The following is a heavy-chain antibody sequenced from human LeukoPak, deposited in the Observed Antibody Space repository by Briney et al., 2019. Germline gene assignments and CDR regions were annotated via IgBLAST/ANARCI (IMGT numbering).Heavy chain of an antibody. Sequence: GGSLRLSCAASGFTFSSYAMHWVRQAPGKGLEWVAVISYDGSNKYYADSVKGRFTISRDNSKNTLYLQMNSLRAEDTAVYYCGRDLGGRSGYWGQGTLVTVSS. CDR3: GRDLGGRSGY. CDR1: GFTFSSYA. V-gene: IGHV3-30*04. D-gene: IGHD1-26*01. CDR2: ISYDGSNK. J-gene: IGHJ4*02.